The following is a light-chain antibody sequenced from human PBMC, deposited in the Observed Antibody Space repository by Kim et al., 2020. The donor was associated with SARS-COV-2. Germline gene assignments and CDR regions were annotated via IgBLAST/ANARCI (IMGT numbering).Light chain of an antibody. CDR2: GKN. V-gene: IGLV3-19*01. CDR1: SLRSYY. Sequence: SSELTQDPAVSVALGQTVRITCQGDSLRSYYASWYQQKPGQAPVLVIYGKNNRPSGIPDRFSGSSSGNTASLTITGARAEDEADYYCNSRDTARVFGGGT. J-gene: IGLJ3*02. CDR3: NSRDTARV.